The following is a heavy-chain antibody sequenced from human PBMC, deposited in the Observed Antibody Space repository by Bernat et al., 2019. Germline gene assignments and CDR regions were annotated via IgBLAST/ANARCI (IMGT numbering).Heavy chain of an antibody. CDR2: IGGGGVNT. Sequence: EVQLLESGGGLVQPGGSLRLSCAASGFTFSNYAMSWVRQAPGKGLEWVSLIGGGGVNTNYADSVKGRFTISRDNSKNTLYLQMNSLRAEDTAVYYCARDLLLWPRAPFDYWGQGTLVTVSS. J-gene: IGHJ4*02. CDR1: GFTFSNYA. D-gene: IGHD3-10*01. V-gene: IGHV3-23*01. CDR3: ARDLLLWPRAPFDY.